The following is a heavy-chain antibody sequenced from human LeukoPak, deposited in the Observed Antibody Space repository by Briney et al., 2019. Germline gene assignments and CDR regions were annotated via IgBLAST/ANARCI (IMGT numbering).Heavy chain of an antibody. J-gene: IGHJ4*02. D-gene: IGHD6-19*01. CDR3: VKDGMAVAGTAPLDY. CDR1: GFTFSRYA. Sequence: GGSLRLSCSASGFTFSRYAMHWVRQAPGKGLEYVSAISSSGDSTYYADSVKGRFTISRDNSKNTLYLQMSSLRPEDAAVYYCVKDGMAVAGTAPLDYWGLGILVTVSS. V-gene: IGHV3-64D*08. CDR2: ISSSGDST.